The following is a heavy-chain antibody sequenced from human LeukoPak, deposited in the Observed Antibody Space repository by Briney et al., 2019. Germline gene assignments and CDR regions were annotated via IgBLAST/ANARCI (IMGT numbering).Heavy chain of an antibody. CDR1: GFTVSSNY. CDR2: ICGSGGDT. CDR3: AKGGGDSCYSVNDY. D-gene: IGHD2-15*01. V-gene: IGHV3-23*01. Sequence: GGSLRLSCAASGFTVSSNYMSWVRQAPGKGLEWVSVICGSGGDTYYADSVKGRFTISRDNSKNALYLQMNSLRAEDTAVYYCAKGGGDSCYSVNDYRGQGTLVTVSS. J-gene: IGHJ4*02.